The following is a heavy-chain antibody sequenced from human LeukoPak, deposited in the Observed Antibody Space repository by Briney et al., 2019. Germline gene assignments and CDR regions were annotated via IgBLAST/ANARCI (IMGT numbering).Heavy chain of an antibody. CDR3: ARGYSSSPDNWFDP. CDR2: IYHSGST. V-gene: IGHV4-30-2*01. J-gene: IGHJ5*02. Sequence: SETLSLTCTVSGGSVSSSNHYWGWIRQPPGKGLEWIGYIYHSGSTYYNPSLKSRVTISVDRSKNQFSLKLSSVTAADTAVYYCARGYSSSPDNWFDPWGQGTLVTVSS. CDR1: GGSVSSSNHY. D-gene: IGHD6-6*01.